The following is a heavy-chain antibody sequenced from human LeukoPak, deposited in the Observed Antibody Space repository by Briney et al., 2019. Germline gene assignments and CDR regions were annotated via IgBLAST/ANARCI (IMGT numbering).Heavy chain of an antibody. J-gene: IGHJ4*02. Sequence: GASVKDSCKASGYTFTSYYMHWVRQAPGQGLEWMGIINPSGGSTSYAQKFQGRVTMTRDTSTSTVYMELSSLRSEDTAVYYCARDLVGAQSRDYWGQGTLVTVSS. CDR2: INPSGGST. CDR1: GYTFTSYY. CDR3: ARDLVGAQSRDY. V-gene: IGHV1-46*03. D-gene: IGHD1-26*01.